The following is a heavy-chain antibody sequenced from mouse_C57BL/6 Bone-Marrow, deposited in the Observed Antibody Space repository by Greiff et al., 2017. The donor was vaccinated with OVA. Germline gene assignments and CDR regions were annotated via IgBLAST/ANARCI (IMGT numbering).Heavy chain of an antibody. CDR1: GYAFSSSW. Sequence: QVQLKQSGPELVKPGASVKISCKASGYAFSSSWMNWVKQRPGKGLEWIGRIYPGDGDTNYNGKFKGKATLTADKSSSTAYMQLSSLTSEDAAVYFCARRVLLRYRAWFAYWGQGTLVTVSA. CDR3: ARRVLLRYRAWFAY. J-gene: IGHJ3*01. CDR2: IYPGDGDT. V-gene: IGHV1-82*01. D-gene: IGHD1-1*01.